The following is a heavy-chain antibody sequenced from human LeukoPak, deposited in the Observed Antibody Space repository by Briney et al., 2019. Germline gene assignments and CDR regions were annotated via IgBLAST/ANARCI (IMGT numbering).Heavy chain of an antibody. CDR1: GYTFTSYA. CDR3: ARGSESSGYYYGLFDY. V-gene: IGHV7-4-1*02. D-gene: IGHD3-22*01. Sequence: ASVKVSCKASGYTFTSYAMNWVRQAPGQGLEWMGWINTNTGNPTYAQGFTGRFVFSLDTSVSTAYLQISSLKAEDTAVYYCARGSESSGYYYGLFDYWGQGTLVTVSS. CDR2: INTNTGNP. J-gene: IGHJ4*02.